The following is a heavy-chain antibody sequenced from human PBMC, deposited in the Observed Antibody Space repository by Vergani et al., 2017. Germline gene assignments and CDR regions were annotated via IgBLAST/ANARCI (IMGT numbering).Heavy chain of an antibody. CDR1: GFTFSSYW. CDR2: INSYGSST. Sequence: EVQLVESGGGLAQPGGSLRLSCAASGFTFSSYWMHWVRQAPGKGLVWVSRINSYGSSTTYADSVKGRFTISRDNAKNTLYLQMNSLRAEDTAVYYCARDALSGYYDSSGYYYYYYGMDVWGQGTTVTVSS. V-gene: IGHV3-74*01. J-gene: IGHJ6*02. D-gene: IGHD3-22*01. CDR3: ARDALSGYYDSSGYYYYYYGMDV.